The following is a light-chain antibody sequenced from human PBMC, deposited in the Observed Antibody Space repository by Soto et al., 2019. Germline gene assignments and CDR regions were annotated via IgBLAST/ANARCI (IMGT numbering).Light chain of an antibody. V-gene: IGKV4-1*01. Sequence: DIVMTQSSDSLAVSLGERAAINCKSSQNVLYNSNNKNYLAWYQQKPGQPPKLLIYWASTRDSGVPDRFSGSGSGTDFTLTISSLQTEDVAVYYCQQYYSTPFTFGPGTKVDIK. J-gene: IGKJ3*01. CDR3: QQYYSTPFT. CDR2: WAS. CDR1: QNVLYNSNNKNY.